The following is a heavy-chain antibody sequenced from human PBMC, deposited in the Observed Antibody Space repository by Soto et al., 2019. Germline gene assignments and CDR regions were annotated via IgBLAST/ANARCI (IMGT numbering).Heavy chain of an antibody. CDR1: GGSISSYY. D-gene: IGHD6-13*01. Sequence: PSETLSLTCTVSGGSISSYYWSWIRQPAGKGLEWIGRIYTSGSTNYNPSLKSRVTMSVDTSKNQYSLTLSSVTAADTAVYYCARGVSSRYYYGMDVWGQGTTVTVSS. CDR3: ARGVSSRYYYGMDV. CDR2: IYTSGST. J-gene: IGHJ6*02. V-gene: IGHV4-4*07.